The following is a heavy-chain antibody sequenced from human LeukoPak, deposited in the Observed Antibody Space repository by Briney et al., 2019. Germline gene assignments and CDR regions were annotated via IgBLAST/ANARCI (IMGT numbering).Heavy chain of an antibody. J-gene: IGHJ4*02. CDR2: TDSYGSEI. D-gene: IGHD3-16*01. CDR3: VRDDWGPAEG. Sequence: GGSLRLSCTASGFTFSYYWMSWVRQAPGKGLEWVANTDSYGSEIYYVDSVKGRFTISRDNAKKSIYLEMNNLRVEDAAVYYCVRDDWGPAEGWGPGTLVTSPQ. V-gene: IGHV3-7*03. CDR1: GFTFSYYW.